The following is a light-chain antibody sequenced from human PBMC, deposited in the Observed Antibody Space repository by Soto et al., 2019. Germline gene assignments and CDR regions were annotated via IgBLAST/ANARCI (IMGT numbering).Light chain of an antibody. Sequence: QSALTQPASVSGSPGQSITISCTGTSSDVGGYHYVSWYQQHPGKAPKLMIYEVSDRPSGVSNRFSGSKSGNTASLTISGLQAEDEGDYYCSSYTSSSTRGFGGGTKLTVL. V-gene: IGLV2-14*01. CDR3: SSYTSSSTRG. J-gene: IGLJ2*01. CDR2: EVS. CDR1: SSDVGGYHY.